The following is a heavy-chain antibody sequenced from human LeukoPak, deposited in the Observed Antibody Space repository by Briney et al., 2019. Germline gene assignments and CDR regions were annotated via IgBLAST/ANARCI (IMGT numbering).Heavy chain of an antibody. CDR3: ARDPEYSTGRYGMDV. CDR1: GGSISSYY. V-gene: IGHV4-59*01. CDR2: IYYSGST. D-gene: IGHD6-25*01. J-gene: IGHJ6*02. Sequence: SETLSLTCTVSGGSISSYYWSWIRQPPGKGLEWIGYIYYSGSTNYNPSLKSRVTISVGTSKNQFSLKLSSVTAADTAVYYCARDPEYSTGRYGMDVWGQGTTVTVSS.